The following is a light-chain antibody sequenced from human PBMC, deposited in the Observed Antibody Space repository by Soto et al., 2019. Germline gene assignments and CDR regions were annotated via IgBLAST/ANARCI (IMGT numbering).Light chain of an antibody. CDR1: SSDVGGYNY. Sequence: QSALTQPASVSGSPGQSITIFCTGTSSDVGGYNYVSWYQQHPGKAPKLMIYEVSNRPSGVPHRFSGSKSGNTASLTISGLQADDEADYYCSSYITSNNLRVFGTGTKLTVL. CDR2: EVS. J-gene: IGLJ1*01. V-gene: IGLV2-14*01. CDR3: SSYITSNNLRV.